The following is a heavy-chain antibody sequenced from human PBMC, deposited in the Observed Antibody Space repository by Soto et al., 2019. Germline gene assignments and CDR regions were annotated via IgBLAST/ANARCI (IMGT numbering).Heavy chain of an antibody. D-gene: IGHD6-19*01. J-gene: IGHJ4*02. CDR2: ISSRSTNI. Sequence: GGSLRLSCVASGFTLTGYSMAWVRQAPGRGLEWVASISSRSTNIDYADSVKGRFTISRDNAKNLVSLQMSSLRGEDTALYYCAKFTEPGYSSIWYYFEYWGQGTPVTVSS. CDR3: AKFTEPGYSSIWYYFEY. V-gene: IGHV3-21*06. CDR1: GFTLTGYS.